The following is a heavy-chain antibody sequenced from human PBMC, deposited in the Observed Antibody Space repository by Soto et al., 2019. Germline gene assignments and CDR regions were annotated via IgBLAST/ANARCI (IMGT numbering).Heavy chain of an antibody. CDR3: ARDRDDYGSGNYENSFAV. V-gene: IGHV1-69*01. CDR1: GGIFSTYA. CDR2: IIPIFGTP. J-gene: IGHJ4*02. D-gene: IGHD3-10*01. Sequence: QVQLVQSGAEVKKPGSSVKVSCTASGGIFSTYAISWLRQAPGQGLEWMGGIIPIFGTPHYAQRVQGRVTITTDESTSTAYMELSRPRSEDTAVYYCARDRDDYGSGNYENSFAVWGQGTLVTVSS.